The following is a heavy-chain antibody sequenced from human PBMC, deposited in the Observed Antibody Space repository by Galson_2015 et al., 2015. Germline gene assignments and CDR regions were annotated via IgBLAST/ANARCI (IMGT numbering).Heavy chain of an antibody. CDR2: TFYRSKWFH. J-gene: IGHJ4*02. Sequence: CSISGDSVSNNIASFNCIMQSPSRGLEWLGRTFYRSKWFHDYAVSLKSRLTFDANTSKSQFSLQLNSVTPDDTAMYYCARGILAGTRFFEFWGQGILVTVSS. V-gene: IGHV6-1*01. D-gene: IGHD6-19*01. CDR3: ARGILAGTRFFEF. CDR1: GDSVSNNIAS.